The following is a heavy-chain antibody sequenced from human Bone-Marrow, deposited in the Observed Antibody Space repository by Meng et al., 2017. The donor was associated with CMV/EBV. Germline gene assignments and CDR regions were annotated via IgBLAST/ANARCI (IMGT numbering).Heavy chain of an antibody. Sequence: GESLKISCAASAFTFSTYWMHWVRQVPGKGLVWVSRINTDGNVTNYADAVRGRFTISRDNSKNTLYLQMNSLRAEDTAVYYCARDTFADFYGSGSYYDRTILYYYYYGMDVWGQGTTVTVSS. J-gene: IGHJ6*02. CDR1: AFTFSTYW. CDR2: INTDGNVT. V-gene: IGHV3-74*01. CDR3: ARDTFADFYGSGSYYDRTILYYYYYGMDV. D-gene: IGHD3-10*01.